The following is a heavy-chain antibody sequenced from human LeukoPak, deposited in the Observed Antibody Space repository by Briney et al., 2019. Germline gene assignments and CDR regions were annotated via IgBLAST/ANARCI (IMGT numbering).Heavy chain of an antibody. J-gene: IGHJ4*02. CDR1: GGSISSSSYY. CDR3: ARLVDSESYLYYFDY. Sequence: SETLSLTCTVSGGSISSSSYYWGWIRQPPRKGLEWIGSIYHNGNTYYNPSLKSRVTISVDTSKNEFSLKLSSVTAADTAVYYCARLVDSESYLYYFDYWGQGTLVTVSS. V-gene: IGHV4-39*01. D-gene: IGHD1-26*01. CDR2: IYHNGNT.